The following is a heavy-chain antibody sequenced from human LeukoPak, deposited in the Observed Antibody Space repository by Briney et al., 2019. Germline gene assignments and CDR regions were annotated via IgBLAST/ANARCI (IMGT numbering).Heavy chain of an antibody. J-gene: IGHJ4*02. D-gene: IGHD3-22*01. CDR2: ISSSSSYI. CDR3: ARDGDSSGYYSFDY. V-gene: IGHV3-21*01. CDR1: GFTFSSYS. Sequence: PGGPLRLSCAASGFTFSSYSMNWVRQAPGKGLEWVSSISSSSSYIYYADSVKGRFTISRDNAKNSLYLQMNSLRAEDTAVYYCARDGDSSGYYSFDYWGQGTLVTVSS.